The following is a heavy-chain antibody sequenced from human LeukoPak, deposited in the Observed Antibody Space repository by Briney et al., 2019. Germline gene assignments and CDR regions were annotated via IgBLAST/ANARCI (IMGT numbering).Heavy chain of an antibody. V-gene: IGHV3-23*01. CDR3: ATLSGYCTSTSCYRYYYYGMDV. CDR1: GFTFSSYA. CDR2: LSGSGGST. D-gene: IGHD2-2*01. Sequence: GGSLRLSCAASGFTFSSYAMRWVRQAPGKGLEWVSGLSGSGGSTYYADSVKGRFTISRDNSKNTLYLQMNSLRAEDTAVYYCATLSGYCTSTSCYRYYYYGMDVWGQGTTVTVSS. J-gene: IGHJ6*02.